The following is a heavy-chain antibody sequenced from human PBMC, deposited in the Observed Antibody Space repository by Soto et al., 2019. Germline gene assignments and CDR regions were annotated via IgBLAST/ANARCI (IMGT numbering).Heavy chain of an antibody. V-gene: IGHV4-30-4*01. J-gene: IGHJ4*02. CDR3: SRLSGYDPAGAADK. D-gene: IGHD5-12*01. CDR1: GASVSSAEHY. CDR2: SYYSGGS. Sequence: QVQLQESGPGLVKASQTLSLTCTLSGASVSSAEHYWSWIRQPPGKGLEWIGYSYYSGGSYYNASLQRRVSISVDTYQYQLSLKLTSVTAADTAVYYCSRLSGYDPAGAADKWGPGILVSVSS.